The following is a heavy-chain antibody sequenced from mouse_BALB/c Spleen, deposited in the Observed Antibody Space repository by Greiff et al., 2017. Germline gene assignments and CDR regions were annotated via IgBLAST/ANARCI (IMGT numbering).Heavy chain of an antibody. CDR1: GFNIKDYY. CDR2: IDPENGNT. V-gene: IGHV14-1*02. J-gene: IGHJ2*01. D-gene: IGHD4-1*01. CDR3: ARYGELGPFDY. Sequence: VQLQQSGAELVRPGALVKLSCKASGFNIKDYYMHWVKQRPEQGLEWIGWIDPENGNTIYDPKFQGKASITADTSSNTAYLQLSSLTSEDTAVYYCARYGELGPFDYWGQGTTLTVSS.